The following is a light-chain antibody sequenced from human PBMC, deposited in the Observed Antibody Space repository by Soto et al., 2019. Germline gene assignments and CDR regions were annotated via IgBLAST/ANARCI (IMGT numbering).Light chain of an antibody. CDR2: KVS. J-gene: IGKJ1*01. CDR3: MQGTHWPWT. CDR1: QSLVYTDGNTY. V-gene: IGKV2-30*01. Sequence: EVVVTQSPLSLPVTLGQPASISCRSTQSLVYTDGNTYLAWFHQRPGQSPRCLIYKVSNRDSGVPDRFSGSGSGSDFTLKISRVEAEDVGIYYCMQGTHWPWTFGLGTRVEI.